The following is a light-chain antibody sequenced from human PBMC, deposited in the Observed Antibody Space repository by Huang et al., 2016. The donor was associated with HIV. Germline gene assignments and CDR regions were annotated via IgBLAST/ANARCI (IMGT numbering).Light chain of an antibody. J-gene: IGKJ4*01. CDR2: TTS. CDR1: QTIRNY. CDR3: QQSYSTPLT. Sequence: IQMTQSPSSLSASVGDRVTITCRASQTIRNYLNWYQQKPGKAPNLLIFTTSRLEGGAPPRFSGGGSGTEFTLTINSLQPEDFATYYCQQSYSTPLTFGGGTKVEIK. V-gene: IGKV1-39*01.